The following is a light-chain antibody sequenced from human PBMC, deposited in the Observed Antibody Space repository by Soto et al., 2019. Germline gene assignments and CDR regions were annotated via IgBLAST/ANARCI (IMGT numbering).Light chain of an antibody. CDR2: GND. V-gene: IGLV1-40*01. Sequence: QSVLTQPPSVSGAPGQRVTISCTGSSSNIGAGYDVHCYQHLPGTAPRLLIYGNDRRPSGVLDRFSGAKTGTSAALAVTGRQPEDEENYYCQSVGTSRRDSVVFGGGTQLTVL. CDR1: SSNIGAGYD. J-gene: IGLJ7*01. CDR3: QSVGTSRRDSVV.